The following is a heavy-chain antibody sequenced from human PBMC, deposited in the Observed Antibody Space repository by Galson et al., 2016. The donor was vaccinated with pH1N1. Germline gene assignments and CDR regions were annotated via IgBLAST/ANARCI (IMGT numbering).Heavy chain of an antibody. V-gene: IGHV1-2*06. CDR2: INPHTGNT. CDR1: RYTFANYY. D-gene: IGHD6-13*01. Sequence: SVKVSCKASRYTFANYYVHWVRQAPGQGLEWMGRINPHTGNTNYAQKFQGRVTMTRDMSISTAYLELTRLRSDDTAIFYCAILYTGSWYTAFDIWGQGTMVTASS. J-gene: IGHJ3*02. CDR3: AILYTGSWYTAFDI.